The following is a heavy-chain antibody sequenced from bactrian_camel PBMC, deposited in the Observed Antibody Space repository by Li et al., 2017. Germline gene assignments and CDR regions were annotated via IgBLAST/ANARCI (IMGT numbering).Heavy chain of an antibody. Sequence: HVQLVESGGGSVQAGGSLRVSCATFGHTSGTKCMGWFRQAPGKERERVAAIYRHGGATYYHDSARGRFTISQDSAKNTVYLQMNTLKPEDTAMYYCAEEAGPTAFWSCANPAMKRTDFDYWGQGTQVTVS. J-gene: IGHJ6*01. CDR2: IYRHGGAT. V-gene: IGHV3-3*01. D-gene: IGHD3*01. CDR1: GHTSGTKC. CDR3: AEEAGPTAFWSCANPAMKRTDFDY.